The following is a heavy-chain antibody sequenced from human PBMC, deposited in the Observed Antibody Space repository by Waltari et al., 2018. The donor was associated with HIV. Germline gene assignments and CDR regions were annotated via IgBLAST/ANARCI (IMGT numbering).Heavy chain of an antibody. Sequence: EVHLVESGGGLVKPGGSLRLSCTASGCGFSGFSMNWVRQVPGKGLEWVSAISNRSDFINYADSVKGRFTIYRDNAANSLYLQMNALRNEDTAVYFCASLPTEGQPPRVFWGQGIIVTVSS. V-gene: IGHV3-21*06. CDR3: ASLPTEGQPPRVF. CDR2: ISNRSDFI. CDR1: GCGFSGFS. J-gene: IGHJ4*02. D-gene: IGHD5-18*01.